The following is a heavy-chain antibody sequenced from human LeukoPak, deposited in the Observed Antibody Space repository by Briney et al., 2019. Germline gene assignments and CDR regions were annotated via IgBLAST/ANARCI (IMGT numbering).Heavy chain of an antibody. CDR1: GFTFSSYW. D-gene: IGHD3-3*01. Sequence: HPGGSLRLSCAASGFTFSSYWMSWVRQAPGKGLEWVANIKQDGSEKYYVDSVKGRFTISRGNAKNSLYLQMNSLRAEDTAVYYCAREGRFLEWLSPDYWGRGTLVTVSS. J-gene: IGHJ4*02. CDR2: IKQDGSEK. V-gene: IGHV3-7*05. CDR3: AREGRFLEWLSPDY.